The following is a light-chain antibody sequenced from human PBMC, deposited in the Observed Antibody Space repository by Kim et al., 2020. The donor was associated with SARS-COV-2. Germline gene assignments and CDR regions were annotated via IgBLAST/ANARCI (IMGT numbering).Light chain of an antibody. CDR2: TAS. J-gene: IGKJ4*01. V-gene: IGKV1-16*02. Sequence: CVGDRVTVNYRASQDIRNLLAWFQQKRGKAPKALIYTASSVKSGVKSKFSGSGSGTEVTLTISSLQPEDCASYYCQQYNSFPLTFGGGTKVDIK. CDR3: QQYNSFPLT. CDR1: QDIRNL.